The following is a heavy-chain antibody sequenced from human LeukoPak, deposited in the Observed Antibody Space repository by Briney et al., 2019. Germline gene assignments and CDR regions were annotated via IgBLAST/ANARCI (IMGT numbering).Heavy chain of an antibody. Sequence: PGGSLRLSCAASGFTFSSYAMSCVRQTPGKGLEWVSAISRSGGSTYYADSVKGRFTISRDNSKNTLYLQMNSLRAEDTAVYYCAKDLVYYDFWTPMDVWGQGTTFTVSS. J-gene: IGHJ6*02. CDR3: AKDLVYYDFWTPMDV. CDR1: GFTFSSYA. V-gene: IGHV3-23*01. D-gene: IGHD3-3*01. CDR2: ISRSGGST.